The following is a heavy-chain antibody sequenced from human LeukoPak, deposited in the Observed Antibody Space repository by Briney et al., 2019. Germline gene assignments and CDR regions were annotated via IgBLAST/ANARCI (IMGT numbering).Heavy chain of an antibody. V-gene: IGHV3-33*01. J-gene: IGHJ4*02. CDR3: ARYSGSYHYPYYFDY. CDR2: IWYDGSNK. Sequence: PGGSLRLSCAASGFTFSSYGMHWVRQAPGKGLEWVAVIWYDGSNKYYADSVKGRFTISRDNSKNTLYLQMNSLRAEDTAVYYCARYSGSYHYPYYFDYWGQGTLVTASS. CDR1: GFTFSSYG. D-gene: IGHD1-26*01.